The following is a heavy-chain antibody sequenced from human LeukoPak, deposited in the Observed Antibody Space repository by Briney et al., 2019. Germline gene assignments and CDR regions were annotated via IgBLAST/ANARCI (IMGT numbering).Heavy chain of an antibody. D-gene: IGHD3-10*01. CDR2: IIPILGIA. Sequence: SVKVSCKASGGTFSSYTISWGRQAPGQGLEWMGRIIPILGIANYAQTFQGRVTITADKSTSTAYMDLSSLRSEDTAVYYCARVFVRGVIIPPLGYWGQGTLVTVSS. CDR1: GGTFSSYT. CDR3: ARVFVRGVIIPPLGY. J-gene: IGHJ4*02. V-gene: IGHV1-69*02.